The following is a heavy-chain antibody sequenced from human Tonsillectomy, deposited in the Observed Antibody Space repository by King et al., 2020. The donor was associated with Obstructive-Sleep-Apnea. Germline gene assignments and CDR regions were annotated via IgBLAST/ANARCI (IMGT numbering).Heavy chain of an antibody. J-gene: IGHJ6*02. CDR3: TKEGPIAVAPSFFYGMDH. CDR1: GFTFSSFA. V-gene: IGHV3-23*04. Sequence: VQLVESGGGLVQHGGSLRLSCAASGFTFSSFAMTWVRQAPGKGLEWVSTFGGSGSGGSTHYADSVKGRFTISRDNSKNSIFLQRSGLRVDDTAVYSCTKEGPIAVAPSFFYGMDHWGQGTTVTVSS. CDR2: FGGSGSGGST. D-gene: IGHD6-19*01.